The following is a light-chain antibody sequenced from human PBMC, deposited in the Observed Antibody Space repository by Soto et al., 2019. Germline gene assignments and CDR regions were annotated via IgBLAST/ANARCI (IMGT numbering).Light chain of an antibody. Sequence: QSVLTQPPSASGTPGQRVTISCSGSSSNIGSGTVNWYQQPPGTAPKLLIYNNNQWPSGVPDRFSGSKSGTSASLAISGLQSEDEADYYCAAWDVSLNGLYVFGTGTKLTVL. CDR3: AAWDVSLNGLYV. V-gene: IGLV1-44*01. J-gene: IGLJ1*01. CDR1: SSNIGSGT. CDR2: NNN.